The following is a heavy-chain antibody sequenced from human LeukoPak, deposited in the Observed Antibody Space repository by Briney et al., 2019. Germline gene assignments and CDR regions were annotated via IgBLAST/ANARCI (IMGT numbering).Heavy chain of an antibody. CDR1: GFAFSSYW. D-gene: IGHD5-12*01. CDR2: INTDGSST. Sequence: GGSLRLSCAASGFAFSSYWMHWVRQAPGKGLVWVSRINTDGSSTIYADSVKGRFTISRDNAKNTLYLQMNSLRAEDTAVYYCTRGYAGIDYWGQGTLVTVSS. V-gene: IGHV3-74*01. CDR3: TRGYAGIDY. J-gene: IGHJ4*02.